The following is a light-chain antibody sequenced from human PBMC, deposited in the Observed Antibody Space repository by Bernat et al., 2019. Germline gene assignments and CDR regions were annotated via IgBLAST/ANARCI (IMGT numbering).Light chain of an antibody. J-gene: IGLJ2*01. CDR2: ELT. V-gene: IGLV2-18*02. CDR3: RSYTSISTLV. CDR1: SSDVGSYNR. Sequence: QSALTQPPSVSGSPGQSVTISCTGTSSDVGSYNRVSWYQQSPGTAPKLMIYELTNRPSGVPDRFSGSKYGNTASLTISGLQAEDEADYYCRSYTSISTLVFGGGTKLTVL.